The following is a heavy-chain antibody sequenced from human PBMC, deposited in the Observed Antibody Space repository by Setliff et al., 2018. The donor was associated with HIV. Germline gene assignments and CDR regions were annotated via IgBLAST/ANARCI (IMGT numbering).Heavy chain of an antibody. CDR3: ARDHNSGTLHAFDL. D-gene: IGHD1-26*01. Sequence: SETLSLTCAVSGYSISSGHYWGWIRQPPGKGLEWIGHISYNEYTNYNPSLKSRVTISLDTSKKHFSLDLYSVTAADTAVYYCARDHNSGTLHAFDLWGQGTKVTVSS. J-gene: IGHJ3*01. V-gene: IGHV4-61*03. CDR2: ISYNEYT. CDR1: GYSISSGHY.